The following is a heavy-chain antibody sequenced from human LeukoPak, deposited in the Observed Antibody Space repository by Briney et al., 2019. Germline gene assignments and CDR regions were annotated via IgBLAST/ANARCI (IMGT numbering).Heavy chain of an antibody. V-gene: IGHV4-4*07. J-gene: IGHJ5*02. D-gene: IGHD6-19*01. CDR2: IYTSGST. Sequence: PSETLSLTCTVSGGSISSYYWSWIRQPAGKGLEWVGRIYTSGSTNYNPSLKSRVTMSVDTSKNQFSLKLSSVTAADTAVYYCARDRGMIAVAGTGWFDPWGQGTLVTVSS. CDR3: ARDRGMIAVAGTGWFDP. CDR1: GGSISSYY.